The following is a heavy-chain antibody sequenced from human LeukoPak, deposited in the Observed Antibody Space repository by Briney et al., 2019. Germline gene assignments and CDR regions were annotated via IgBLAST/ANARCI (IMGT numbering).Heavy chain of an antibody. CDR1: GGSISGYY. D-gene: IGHD1-26*01. V-gene: IGHV4-59*01. Sequence: SETLSLTCTVSGGSISGYYWSWIRQPPGKGLEWIGYIYHSAGSTNYNPSLRSRASISGDTSNNQFSLKLTSVTAADTAVYYCARDPSPKSGSSYFDYWGQGTLVTVSS. J-gene: IGHJ4*02. CDR3: ARDPSPKSGSSYFDY. CDR2: IYHSAGST.